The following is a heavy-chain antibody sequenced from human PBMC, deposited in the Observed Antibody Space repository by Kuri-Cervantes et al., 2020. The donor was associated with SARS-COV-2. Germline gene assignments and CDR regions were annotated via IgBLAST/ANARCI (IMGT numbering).Heavy chain of an antibody. CDR3: AKDSDGHFDY. Sequence: GESLNFSCAASGFTFSSYAMSWVGQAPGKGLEWVAFIRYDGSNKYYADSVKGRFTIARDNAKNSLYLQMNSLRAEDTALYYCAKDSDGHFDYWGQGTLVTVSS. D-gene: IGHD5-24*01. V-gene: IGHV3-30*02. CDR2: IRYDGSNK. CDR1: GFTFSSYA. J-gene: IGHJ4*02.